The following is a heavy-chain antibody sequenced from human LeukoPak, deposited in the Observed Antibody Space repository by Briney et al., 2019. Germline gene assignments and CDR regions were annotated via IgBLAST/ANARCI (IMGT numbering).Heavy chain of an antibody. D-gene: IGHD2-15*01. CDR3: ARAYCSGGSCYSGLTYYYYYYGMDV. J-gene: IGHJ6*02. V-gene: IGHV4-34*01. CDR1: GGSFSGYY. Sequence: PSETLSLTCAVYGGSFSGYYWSWIRQPPGKGLEWTGEINHSGSTNYNPSLKSRVTISVDTSKNQFSLKLSSVTAADTAVYYCARAYCSGGSCYSGLTYYYYYYGMDVWGQGTTVTVSS. CDR2: INHSGST.